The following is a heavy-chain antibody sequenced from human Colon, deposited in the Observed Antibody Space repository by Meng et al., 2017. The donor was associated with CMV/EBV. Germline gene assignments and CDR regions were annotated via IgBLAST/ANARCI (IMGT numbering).Heavy chain of an antibody. V-gene: IGHV3-73*01. J-gene: IGHJ4*02. Sequence: GGSLRLSCAASGFTFSGSAIHWIRQASGKGLEWVGRIRSKPNDFATEYAESVKGRFTISRDDSNDSAFLQMSSLKVDDTAVYYCAVLAVAEPTSYWGQGTLVTVSS. CDR3: AVLAVAEPTSY. CDR1: GFTFSGSA. CDR2: IRSKPNDFAT. D-gene: IGHD6-19*01.